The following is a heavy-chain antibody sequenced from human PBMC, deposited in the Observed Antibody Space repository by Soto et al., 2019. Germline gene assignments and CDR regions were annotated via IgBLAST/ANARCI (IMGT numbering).Heavy chain of an antibody. CDR1: GFTFSLYG. J-gene: IGHJ6*02. CDR2: IWYDGSNK. V-gene: IGHV3-33*01. D-gene: IGHD3-16*01. CDR3: ARGLRGISFYGMDV. Sequence: QVQLVESGGGVVQPGRSLRLSCAASGFTFSLYGMHWVHQAPGKGLGWVAVIWYDGSNKFYADSVKSRFTISRDNSKNTLYLQMNSLRDEDTAVYYCARGLRGISFYGMDVWGQGTTVIVSS.